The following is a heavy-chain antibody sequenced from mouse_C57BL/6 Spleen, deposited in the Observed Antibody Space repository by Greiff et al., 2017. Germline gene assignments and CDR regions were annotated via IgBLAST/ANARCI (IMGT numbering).Heavy chain of an antibody. Sequence: DVKLQESGPGLVKPSQSLSLTCSVTGYSITSGYYWNWIRQFPGNKLEWMGYISYDGSNNYNPSLKNRISITRDTSKNQFFLKLNSVTTEDTATYYCARMEYYYGSSFWFAYWGQGTLVTVSA. V-gene: IGHV3-6*01. CDR3: ARMEYYYGSSFWFAY. CDR2: ISYDGSN. CDR1: GYSITSGYY. J-gene: IGHJ3*01. D-gene: IGHD1-1*01.